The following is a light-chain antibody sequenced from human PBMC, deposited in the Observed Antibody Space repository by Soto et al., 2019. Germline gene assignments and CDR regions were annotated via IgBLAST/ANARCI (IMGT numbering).Light chain of an antibody. CDR1: SSDVGGYNY. Sequence: QSALTQPPSASGSPGQSVTISCTGTSSDVGGYNYVSWYQQHPGKAPKLMIYEVSERPSGVPDRFSGSKSGNTASLTVSGLQAEDEADYYCSSYAGSNNVIFGGGTKVTDL. CDR2: EVS. CDR3: SSYAGSNNVI. V-gene: IGLV2-8*01. J-gene: IGLJ2*01.